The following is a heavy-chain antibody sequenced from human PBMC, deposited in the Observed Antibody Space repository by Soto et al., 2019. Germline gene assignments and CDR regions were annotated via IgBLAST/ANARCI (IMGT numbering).Heavy chain of an antibody. J-gene: IGHJ3*02. Sequence: EVQLVESGGGLLQPGRSLRLSCVGSGFTFEDYAMHWVRQVPGKGLEWVSGISWNSGSLGYADSVKGRFTISRDNAKKSLYLQINSLRPEDTALYYCVKDGLTSVFGLAYDGSDIWGRGTMVTVSS. CDR1: GFTFEDYA. V-gene: IGHV3-9*01. CDR3: VKDGLTSVFGLAYDGSDI. CDR2: ISWNSGSL. D-gene: IGHD3-3*01.